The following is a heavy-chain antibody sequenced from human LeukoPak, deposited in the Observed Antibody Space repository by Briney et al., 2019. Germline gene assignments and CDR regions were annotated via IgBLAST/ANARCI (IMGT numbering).Heavy chain of an antibody. D-gene: IGHD3-16*01. CDR3: VKDFWSGEWVPRCFDL. Sequence: PGGSLRLSCKASGFSFNNHGMLWVRQAPGKGLEWVAFIRYDGSNKLYIDSVKGRFIISRDNSKSTLYLQMNSLRPEDTAVYYCVKDFWSGEWVPRCFDLWGQGTLVTVSS. CDR2: IRYDGSNK. CDR1: GFSFNNHG. J-gene: IGHJ4*02. V-gene: IGHV3-30*02.